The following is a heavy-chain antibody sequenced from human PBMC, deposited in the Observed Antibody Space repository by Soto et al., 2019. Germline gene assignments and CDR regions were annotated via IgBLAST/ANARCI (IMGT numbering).Heavy chain of an antibody. CDR3: AREVNVDTAMVRDDWFDP. Sequence: SETLSRTCTVSGGSVSSGSYYWSWIRQPPGKGLEWIGYIYYSGSTNYNPSLKSRVTISVDTSKNQFSLKLSSVTAADTAVYYCAREVNVDTAMVRDDWFDPWGQGTLVTVSS. CDR1: GGSVSSGSYY. V-gene: IGHV4-61*01. J-gene: IGHJ5*02. CDR2: IYYSGST. D-gene: IGHD5-18*01.